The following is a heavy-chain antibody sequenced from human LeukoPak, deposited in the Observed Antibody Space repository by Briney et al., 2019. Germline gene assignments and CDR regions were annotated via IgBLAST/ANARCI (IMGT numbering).Heavy chain of an antibody. V-gene: IGHV4-30-4*01. CDR2: IYYSGST. CDR3: ASYGSGSYALDH. CDR1: GGSISSGGYY. J-gene: IGHJ4*02. Sequence: PSQTLSLTCTVSGGSISSGGYYWSWIRQPPGKGLEWIGYIYYSGSTYYNPSLRSRVTISVDTSNNQFSLKLNSVTAADTAVYYCASYGSGSYALDHWGQGTLVTVSS. D-gene: IGHD3-10*01.